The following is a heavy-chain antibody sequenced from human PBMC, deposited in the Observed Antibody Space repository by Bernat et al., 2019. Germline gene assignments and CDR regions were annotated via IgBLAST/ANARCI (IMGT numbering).Heavy chain of an antibody. CDR2: INNDGSAT. CDR1: GFRFSDNW. V-gene: IGHV3-74*01. D-gene: IGHD2-21*01. CDR3: ATINFPGY. Sequence: EVQLVESGGGLVQPGGSLRLSCAASGFRFSDNWLHWVRQAPGEGLVRVSRINNDGSATYYADSVAGRFTISRDNAKNTLYLQMNSLRAEDTAIYYCATINFPGYWGQGALVTVSS. J-gene: IGHJ4*02.